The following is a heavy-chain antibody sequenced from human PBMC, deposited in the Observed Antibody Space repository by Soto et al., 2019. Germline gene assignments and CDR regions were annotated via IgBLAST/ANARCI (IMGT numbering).Heavy chain of an antibody. D-gene: IGHD3-22*01. V-gene: IGHV5-10-1*01. J-gene: IGHJ4*02. Sequence: PGESLKISCKGSGYSFTSYWISWVRQMPGKGLEWMGRTDPSDSYTNYSPSFQGHVTISADKSISTAYLQWSSLKASDTAMYYCARQTYYYDSSGYYYFSSGPRRGFDYWGQGTLVTVSS. CDR2: TDPSDSYT. CDR3: ARQTYYYDSSGYYYFSSGPRRGFDY. CDR1: GYSFTSYW.